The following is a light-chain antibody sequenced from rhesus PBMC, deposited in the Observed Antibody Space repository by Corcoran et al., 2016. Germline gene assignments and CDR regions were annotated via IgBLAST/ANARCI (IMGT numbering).Light chain of an antibody. CDR1: QGISSY. J-gene: IGKJ1*01. V-gene: IGKV1-32*02. CDR2: YIS. Sequence: DIQMSQSPSSLSASVGDRVTITCRASQGISSYLNWYQQKPGTAPKLLIYYISSLPSGVPSRFRGSGSGTDFSLTISSLQPEDFATYYCQQGESDPPTFGQGTKVEI. CDR3: QQGESDPPT.